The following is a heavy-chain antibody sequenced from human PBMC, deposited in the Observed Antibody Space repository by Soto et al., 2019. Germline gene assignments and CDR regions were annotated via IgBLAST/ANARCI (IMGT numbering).Heavy chain of an antibody. J-gene: IGHJ6*02. CDR3: AGAPIXNWNDDNDDYYYYGMDV. V-gene: IGHV4-34*01. D-gene: IGHD1-1*01. CDR1: GGSFSCYY. Sequence: PSETLSLTCAVYGGSFSCYYWSWIRQPPGKGLEWIGEINHSGSTNYNPSLKSRVTISVDTSKNQFSLKLSSVTAADTAVYYCAGAPIXNWNDDNDDYYYYGMDVWGPGTTVTVSS. CDR2: INHSGST.